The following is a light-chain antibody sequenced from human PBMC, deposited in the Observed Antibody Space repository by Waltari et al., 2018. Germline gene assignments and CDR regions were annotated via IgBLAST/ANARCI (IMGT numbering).Light chain of an antibody. CDR2: KAS. CDR3: QHYNGYPIT. J-gene: IGKJ4*01. V-gene: IGKV1-5*03. Sequence: DIQMNQSPSTLSASVGDRVTITCRASQSLNSWLALYQHKPGKAPKPLIYKASNLESWVPSRFSGSGSGTEFTLTISSLQPDDVATYYCQHYNGYPITYGGGTKVELK. CDR1: QSLNSW.